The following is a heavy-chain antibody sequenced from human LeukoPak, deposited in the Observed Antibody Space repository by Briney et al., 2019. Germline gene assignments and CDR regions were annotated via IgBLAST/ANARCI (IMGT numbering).Heavy chain of an antibody. V-gene: IGHV4-59*08. Sequence: SSETLSLTCTVSGGSISSYYWSWIRQPPGKGLEWIGYIYYSGSTNYNPSLKSRVTISVDTSKNQFSLKLSSATAADTAVYYCARRPYGSGSYYQDYWGQGTLVTVSS. CDR2: IYYSGST. J-gene: IGHJ4*02. D-gene: IGHD3-10*01. CDR1: GGSISSYY. CDR3: ARRPYGSGSYYQDY.